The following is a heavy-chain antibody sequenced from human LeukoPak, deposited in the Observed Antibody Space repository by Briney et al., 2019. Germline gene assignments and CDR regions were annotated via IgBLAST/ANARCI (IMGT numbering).Heavy chain of an antibody. CDR2: ISYDGSNK. J-gene: IGHJ4*02. CDR1: GFTFSSYA. V-gene: IGHV3-30-3*01. Sequence: PGGSLRLSCAASGFTFSSYAMHWVRQAPGKGLEWVAVISYDGSNKYYADSVKGRFTISRDNSKNTLYLQMNSLRAEDTAVYYCAKRGHYSINWYHYFDYWGQGTLVTVSS. D-gene: IGHD6-13*01. CDR3: AKRGHYSINWYHYFDY.